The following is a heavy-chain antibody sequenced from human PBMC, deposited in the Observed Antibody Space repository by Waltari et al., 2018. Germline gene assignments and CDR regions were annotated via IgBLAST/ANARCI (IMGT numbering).Heavy chain of an antibody. CDR2: ISNDGSSI. Sequence: QMQLVESGGGVVQPGGSLRLSCAASGFTFSGYNMYWVRQAPGKGLKWVTLISNDGSSIHHADSVKARFFISRDNSKHALYLQLNSLRTDDTAVYYCARGDYGMDVWGQGTTVTVSS. CDR3: ARGDYGMDV. V-gene: IGHV3-30*04. CDR1: GFTFSGYN. J-gene: IGHJ6*02.